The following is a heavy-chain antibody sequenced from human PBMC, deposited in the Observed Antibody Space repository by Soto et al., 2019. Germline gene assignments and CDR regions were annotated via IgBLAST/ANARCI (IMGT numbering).Heavy chain of an antibody. J-gene: IGHJ6*02. Sequence: SETLSLTCTVSGGSISSYYWSWIRQPPGKGLEWIGYIYYSGSTNYNPSLKSRVTISVDTSKNQFSLKLSSVTAADTAVYYCARYGYYDFWSGYYTSYYYYGMDVWGQGTTVTV. CDR1: GGSISSYY. D-gene: IGHD3-3*01. V-gene: IGHV4-59*01. CDR3: ARYGYYDFWSGYYTSYYYYGMDV. CDR2: IYYSGST.